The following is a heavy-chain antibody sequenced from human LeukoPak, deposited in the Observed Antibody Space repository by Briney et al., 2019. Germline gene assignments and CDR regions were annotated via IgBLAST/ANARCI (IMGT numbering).Heavy chain of an antibody. CDR2: ISSSSSTI. J-gene: IGHJ6*03. Sequence: PGGSLRLSCAASGFTFSSYSMNWVRQAPGKGLEWVSYISSSSSTIYYADSVKGRFTISRDNSKNSLYLQMNSLRTEDTALYYCAKGNYYGSGSYYGDYMDVWGKGTTVTISS. CDR3: AKGNYYGSGSYYGDYMDV. D-gene: IGHD3-10*01. V-gene: IGHV3-48*04. CDR1: GFTFSSYS.